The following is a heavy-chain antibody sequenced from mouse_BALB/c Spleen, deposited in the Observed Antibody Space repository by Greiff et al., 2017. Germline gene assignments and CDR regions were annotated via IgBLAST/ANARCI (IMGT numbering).Heavy chain of an antibody. CDR1: GYTFTSYV. CDR3: ARNYSGSSYYFDY. V-gene: IGHV1-14*01. Sequence: VQLQQSGPELVKPGASVKMSCKASGYTFTSYVMHWVKQKPGQGLEWIGYINPYNDGTKYNEKFKGKATLTSDKSSSTAYMELSSLTSEDSAVYYCARNYSGSSYYFDYWGEGTTLTVSS. CDR2: INPYNDGT. D-gene: IGHD1-1*01. J-gene: IGHJ2*01.